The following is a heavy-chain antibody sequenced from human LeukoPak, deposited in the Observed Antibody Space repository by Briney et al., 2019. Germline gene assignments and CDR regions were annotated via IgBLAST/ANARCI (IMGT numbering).Heavy chain of an antibody. D-gene: IGHD2-15*01. J-gene: IGHJ6*03. CDR3: AREGWVVAAGYYYYMDV. CDR1: GASISSGSYY. Sequence: PSETLSLTCTVSGASISSGSYYWSWIRQPAGKGLEWIGRIYSSGSTNYNPSLKSRVTISVDTSKNQLSLKLSSVTAADTAVYYCAREGWVVAAGYYYYMDVWGKGTTVTVSS. CDR2: IYSSGST. V-gene: IGHV4-61*02.